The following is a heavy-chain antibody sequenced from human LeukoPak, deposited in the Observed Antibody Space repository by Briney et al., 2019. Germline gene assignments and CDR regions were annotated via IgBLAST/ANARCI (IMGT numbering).Heavy chain of an antibody. J-gene: IGHJ4*02. D-gene: IGHD3-3*01. CDR1: GFTVSSNY. V-gene: IGHV3-53*01. CDR2: IYSGGST. Sequence: PGGSLRLSCAASGFTVSSNYMSWVRQAPGKGLEWVSVIYSGGSTYYADSVKGRFTISRDSSKNTLYLQMNSLRAEDTAVYYCAREGDDDFWSGYYPYWGQGTLVTVSS. CDR3: AREGDDDFWSGYYPY.